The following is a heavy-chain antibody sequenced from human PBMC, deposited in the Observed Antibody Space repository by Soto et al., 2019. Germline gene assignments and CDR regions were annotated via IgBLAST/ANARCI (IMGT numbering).Heavy chain of an antibody. CDR1: GGSFSGYT. D-gene: IGHD2-15*01. CDR3: ARGLFSGTSYSGGWYCFDY. CDR2: INAGGSA. J-gene: IGHJ4*02. V-gene: IGHV4-34*01. Sequence: QVQLQQWGAGLLKPSETLSLTCAVYGGSFSGYTWTWIRQSPGKGLEWIGQINAGGSANKKPSLKSRVIISVGTSNNEFFLDLTSVTAADTAVYYCARGLFSGTSYSGGWYCFDYWGQGTLVTVSS.